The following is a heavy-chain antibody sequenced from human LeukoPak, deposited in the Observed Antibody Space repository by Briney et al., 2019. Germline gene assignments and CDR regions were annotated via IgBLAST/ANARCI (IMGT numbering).Heavy chain of an antibody. D-gene: IGHD3-10*01. V-gene: IGHV1-69*04. J-gene: IGHJ3*02. CDR1: GGTFSSYA. Sequence: GASVKVSCKASGGTFSSYAISWVRQAPGQGLEWMGRIIPILGIANYAQKFQGRVTITADKSTSTAYMELSSLRSEDTAAYYCARESPYYYGSGSYYKVGAFDIWGQGTMVTVSS. CDR2: IIPILGIA. CDR3: ARESPYYYGSGSYYKVGAFDI.